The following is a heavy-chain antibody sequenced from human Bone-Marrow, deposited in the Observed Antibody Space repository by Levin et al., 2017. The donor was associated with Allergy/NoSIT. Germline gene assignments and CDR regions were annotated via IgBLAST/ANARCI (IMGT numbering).Heavy chain of an antibody. Sequence: KISCKASGGTSSSFDISWVRQAPGQGLEWMGGIIPIFGTANYAPKFQGRLTITADESTRTAYMELSSLRSEDTAVYYCARDGIVVATIDGFDIWGQGTMVTVSS. D-gene: IGHD6-19*01. V-gene: IGHV1-69*01. J-gene: IGHJ3*02. CDR3: ARDGIVVATIDGFDI. CDR2: IIPIFGTA. CDR1: GGTSSSFD.